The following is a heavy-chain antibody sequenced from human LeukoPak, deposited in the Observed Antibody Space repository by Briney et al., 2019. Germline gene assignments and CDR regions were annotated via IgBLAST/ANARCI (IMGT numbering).Heavy chain of an antibody. V-gene: IGHV3-73*01. CDR1: GFTFSGSA. Sequence: GGSLRLSCAASGFTFSGSAMHWVRQASGKGLEWVGRIRSKAESYATAYVASVKGRFTTSRDDSKNTAYLQMNRLKIEDTAVYYCTRPGSGIASFDYWGQGILVTVSS. J-gene: IGHJ4*02. CDR3: TRPGSGIASFDY. D-gene: IGHD3-10*01. CDR2: IRSKAESYAT.